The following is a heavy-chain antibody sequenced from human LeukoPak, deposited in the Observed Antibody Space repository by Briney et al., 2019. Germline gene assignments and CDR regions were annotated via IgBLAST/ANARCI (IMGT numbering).Heavy chain of an antibody. CDR3: GRDWDAFRGVKSDY. V-gene: IGHV3-30-3*01. CDR1: GFTLSNED. Sequence: GGSETLFCTPSGFTLSNEDMHWARQAPGKGLEWVAVLSYDGSKKYYADSVKRRFTISRDNSKNTLYLQMSSLRDDDTAVYHCGRDWDAFRGVKSDYWGQGILVIVSS. CDR2: LSYDGSKK. D-gene: IGHD3-10*01. J-gene: IGHJ4*02.